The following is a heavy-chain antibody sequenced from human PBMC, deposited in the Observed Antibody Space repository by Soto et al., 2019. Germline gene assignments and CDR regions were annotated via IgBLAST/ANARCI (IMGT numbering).Heavy chain of an antibody. J-gene: IGHJ4*02. V-gene: IGHV4-59*12. CDR2: IYYSGST. D-gene: IGHD5-18*01. CDR3: ARAGYGAALGYYFDY. CDR1: GGSISSYY. Sequence: PSETLSLTCTVSGGSISSYYWSWIRQPPGKGLEWIGYIYYSGSTNYNPSLKSRVTISVDTSKNQFSLKLSSVTAADTAVYYCARAGYGAALGYYFDYWGQETLVTVSS.